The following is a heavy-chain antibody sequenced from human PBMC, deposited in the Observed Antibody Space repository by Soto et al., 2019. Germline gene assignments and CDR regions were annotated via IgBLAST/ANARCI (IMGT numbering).Heavy chain of an antibody. V-gene: IGHV4-59*08. Sequence: SETLSLTCTVSRGSISSYYWSWIRQPPGKRLEWIGYIFYSGSTNYNPSLKSRVTISVHTSKNQFSLKLSSVTAADTAVYYCASHAGGGWFFDYWGQGTQVTVSS. CDR2: IFYSGST. D-gene: IGHD6-19*01. CDR3: ASHAGGGWFFDY. CDR1: RGSISSYY. J-gene: IGHJ4*02.